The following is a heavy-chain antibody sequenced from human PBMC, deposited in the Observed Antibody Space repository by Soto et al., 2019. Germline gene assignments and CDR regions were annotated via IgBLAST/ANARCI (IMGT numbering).Heavy chain of an antibody. Sequence: EVQLVESGGGLVQPGGSLRLSCAASGFILSDHYMDWVRQAPGKGLEWVGRSRNKANSYTTEYVASVKGRFTISRDESKNSLYLQMNSLRTEDTAVYYCARAAPPFQHGGQGTLVTVS. CDR3: ARAAPPFQH. CDR2: SRNKANSYTT. J-gene: IGHJ1*01. V-gene: IGHV3-72*01. D-gene: IGHD6-25*01. CDR1: GFILSDHY.